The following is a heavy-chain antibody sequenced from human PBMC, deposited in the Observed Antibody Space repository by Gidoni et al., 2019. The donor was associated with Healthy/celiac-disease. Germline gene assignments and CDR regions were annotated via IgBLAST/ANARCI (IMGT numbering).Heavy chain of an antibody. J-gene: IGHJ6*03. CDR2: IFSNDEK. CDR1: GFPPSTARMG. Sequence: QVTLKESGPVLVKPTETLTLTCTVSGFPPSTARMGVSWIRQPPGKALEWLAHIFSNDEKSYSTSLKSRLTISKDTSKSQVVLTMTNMDPVDTATYYCARILPGSSSSYYYYYYMDVWGKGTTVTVSS. V-gene: IGHV2-26*01. CDR3: ARILPGSSSSYYYYYYMDV. D-gene: IGHD6-6*01.